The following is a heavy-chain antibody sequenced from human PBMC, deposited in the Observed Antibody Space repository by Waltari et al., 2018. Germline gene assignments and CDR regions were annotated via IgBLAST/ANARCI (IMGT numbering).Heavy chain of an antibody. CDR2: IRSKAYGGTT. V-gene: IGHV3-49*04. CDR3: TSDVGY. Sequence: EVQLVESGGGLVQPGRSLRLSCTASGFTFGDYAMSWVRQAPGKGLEWVGFIRSKAYGGTTEYAASVKGRFTISRDDSKSIAYLQMNSLKTEDTSVYYCTSDVGYWGQGTLVTVSS. D-gene: IGHD1-26*01. J-gene: IGHJ4*02. CDR1: GFTFGDYA.